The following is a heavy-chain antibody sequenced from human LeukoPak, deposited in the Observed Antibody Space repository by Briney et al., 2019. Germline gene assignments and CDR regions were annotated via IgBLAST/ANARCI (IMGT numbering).Heavy chain of an antibody. CDR1: GYTLTELS. CDR3: ATPIVHSSSWPDALDI. J-gene: IGHJ3*02. CDR2: FDPEDGET. V-gene: IGHV1-24*01. Sequence: GASVKVSCKVSGYTLTELSMHWVRQAPGKGLEWMGGFDPEDGETIYAQKFQGRVTMTEDTSTDTAYMELSSLRSEDTAVYYCATPIVHSSSWPDALDIWGQGTMVTVSS. D-gene: IGHD6-13*01.